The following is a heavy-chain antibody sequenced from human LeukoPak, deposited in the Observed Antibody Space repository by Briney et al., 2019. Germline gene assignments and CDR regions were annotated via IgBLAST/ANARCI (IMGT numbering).Heavy chain of an antibody. D-gene: IGHD1-26*01. CDR3: ARIVGAGDAFDI. Sequence: SQTLSLTCTVSGGSISSGEYYWSWIRQPPGKGLEWIGYIYYSGSTYYNPSLKSRVTISVDTSKNQFSLKLSSVTAADTAVYYCARIVGAGDAFDIWGQGTMVTVSS. J-gene: IGHJ3*02. CDR2: IYYSGST. CDR1: GGSISSGEYY. V-gene: IGHV4-30-4*08.